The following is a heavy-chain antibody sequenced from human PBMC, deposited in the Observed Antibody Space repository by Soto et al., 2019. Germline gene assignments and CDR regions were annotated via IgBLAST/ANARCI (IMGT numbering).Heavy chain of an antibody. V-gene: IGHV3-33*01. CDR2: IWYDGSKK. CDR1: GFTFSSFG. D-gene: IGHD3-3*01. Sequence: ESGGGVVQPGRSLRLSCAASGFTFSSFGMHWVRQAPGKGLEWVSLIWYDGSKKSYGDSVKGRFTISRDNSRNTVYLQMNSLRADDTAVYYCARDASYYSLWSGYYTSRNGMDGWGQGTTVTVSS. J-gene: IGHJ6*02. CDR3: ARDASYYSLWSGYYTSRNGMDG.